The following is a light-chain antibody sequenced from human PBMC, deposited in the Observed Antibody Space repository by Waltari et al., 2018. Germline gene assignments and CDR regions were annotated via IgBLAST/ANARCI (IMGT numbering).Light chain of an antibody. CDR1: SSDIGAYNY. CDR3: SSYTNTFVV. V-gene: IGLV2-14*01. J-gene: IGLJ2*01. CDR2: EVR. Sequence: QSALTQPASVSGSPGQSITISCTGSSSDIGAYNYVAWYQHFPDEAPKLLIYEVRNRPSGVSSRVSGSKSGNTASLTISGIQAEDEAHYYCSSYTNTFVVFGGGTKLTVL.